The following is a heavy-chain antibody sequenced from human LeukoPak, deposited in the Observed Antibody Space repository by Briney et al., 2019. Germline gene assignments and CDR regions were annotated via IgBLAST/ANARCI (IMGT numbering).Heavy chain of an antibody. V-gene: IGHV3-64*01. Sequence: GGSLRLSCAASGFTFSSYAMHWVRQAPGKGLEYVSAISSNGGSTYYANSVKGRFTISRDNSKNTLYLQMGSLRAEDMAVYYCARGWGYCSSTSCYGYFDLWGRGTLVTVSS. J-gene: IGHJ2*01. CDR3: ARGWGYCSSTSCYGYFDL. D-gene: IGHD2-2*01. CDR2: ISSNGGST. CDR1: GFTFSSYA.